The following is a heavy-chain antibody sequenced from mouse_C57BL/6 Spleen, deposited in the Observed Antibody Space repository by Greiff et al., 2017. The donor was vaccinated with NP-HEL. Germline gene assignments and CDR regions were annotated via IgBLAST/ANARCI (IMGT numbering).Heavy chain of an antibody. CDR2: INPGSGGT. J-gene: IGHJ2*01. CDR3: ARSPIYYGNPFDY. D-gene: IGHD2-1*01. Sequence: VQLQQSGAELVRPGTSVKVSCKASGYAFTNYLIEWVKQRPGQGLEWIGVINPGSGGTNYNEKFKGKATLTADKSSSTAYMQLSSLTSEDSAVYFCARSPIYYGNPFDYWGQGTTLTVSS. CDR1: GYAFTNYL. V-gene: IGHV1-54*01.